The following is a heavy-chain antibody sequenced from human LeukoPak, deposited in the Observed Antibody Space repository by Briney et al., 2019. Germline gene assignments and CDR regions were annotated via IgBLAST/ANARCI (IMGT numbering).Heavy chain of an antibody. CDR3: ARVRLSSGFSN. D-gene: IGHD3-22*01. V-gene: IGHV4-59*01. J-gene: IGHJ4*02. CDR1: GGSISSYY. Sequence: KPSETLSLTCNVSGGSISSYYWSWLRQPAGKGLEWIGYVYNSEVTNYNPSLRSRVTISVDTSKNQFSLKLNSVTAADTAVYYRARVRLSSGFSNWGQGALVTVSS. CDR2: VYNSEVT.